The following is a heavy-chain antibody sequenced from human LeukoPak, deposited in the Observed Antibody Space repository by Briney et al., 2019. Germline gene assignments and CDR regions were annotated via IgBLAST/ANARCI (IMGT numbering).Heavy chain of an antibody. Sequence: GGSLRLSSAASGFTFSSYEMNWVRQAPGQGLEWVSYISSSGSTIYYADSVKARFTISRDNAKNSLYLQMNSLRAEDTAVYYCVKGPDYYGSGSYLWYMDVWGKGTTVIISS. CDR3: VKGPDYYGSGSYLWYMDV. V-gene: IGHV3-48*03. J-gene: IGHJ6*03. CDR2: ISSSGSTI. D-gene: IGHD3-10*01. CDR1: GFTFSSYE.